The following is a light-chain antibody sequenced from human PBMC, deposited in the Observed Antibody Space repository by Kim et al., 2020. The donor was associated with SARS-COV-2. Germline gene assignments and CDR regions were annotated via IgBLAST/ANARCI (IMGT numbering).Light chain of an antibody. V-gene: IGKV3-20*01. J-gene: IGKJ1*01. CDR1: QRVSSSY. CDR2: GAS. Sequence: SPAERPPLPCMASQRVSSSYLACYQQKPGQAPRLLIYGASSRATGIPDRFSGSGSGTDFTLTISRLEPEDFAVYYCQQYGSSPWTFGQGTKVDIK. CDR3: QQYGSSPWT.